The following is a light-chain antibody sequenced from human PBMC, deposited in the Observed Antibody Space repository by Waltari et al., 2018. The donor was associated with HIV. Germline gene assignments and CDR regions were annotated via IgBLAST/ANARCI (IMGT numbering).Light chain of an antibody. V-gene: IGLV2-8*01. CDR3: NSYAGSNNWV. CDR2: EVN. Sequence: QSALTQPPSASESPGQSVTISCTGTSSDVGGSKYVSWYQQHPGKAPKLMIYEVNKRPSGVPDRFSGSKSANTASLTVSGLQADDEADYYCNSYAGSNNWVFGGGTKLTVL. J-gene: IGLJ3*02. CDR1: SSDVGGSKY.